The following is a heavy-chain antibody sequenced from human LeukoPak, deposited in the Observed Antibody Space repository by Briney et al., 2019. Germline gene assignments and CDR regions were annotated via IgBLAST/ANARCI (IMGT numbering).Heavy chain of an antibody. CDR1: GGTFSSYA. D-gene: IGHD2-15*01. CDR3: ARGRAPCSGGSCYGSGTYYFDY. Sequence: ASVKVSCKASGGTFSSYAISWVRQAPGQGLEWIGGIIPIFGTANYAQKFQGRVTITADESTSTAYMELSSLRSEDTAVYYCARGRAPCSGGSCYGSGTYYFDYWGQGTLVTVSS. J-gene: IGHJ4*02. V-gene: IGHV1-69*13. CDR2: IIPIFGTA.